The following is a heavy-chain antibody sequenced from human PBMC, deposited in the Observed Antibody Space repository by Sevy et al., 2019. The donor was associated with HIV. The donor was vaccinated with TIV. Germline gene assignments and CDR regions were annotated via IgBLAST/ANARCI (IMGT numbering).Heavy chain of an antibody. V-gene: IGHV3-15*01. Sequence: GGSLRLSCAASGFTFSNAWMSWVRQAPGKGLEWVGRIKSKTDGGTTDYAAPVKGSCTISREDSKNTLYLQMNSLKTEDTAGDYCTTDGGDVYYYDSSGLYYYGMDVWGQGTTVTVSS. CDR3: TTDGGDVYYYDSSGLYYYGMDV. D-gene: IGHD3-22*01. CDR2: IKSKTDGGTT. CDR1: GFTFSNAW. J-gene: IGHJ6*02.